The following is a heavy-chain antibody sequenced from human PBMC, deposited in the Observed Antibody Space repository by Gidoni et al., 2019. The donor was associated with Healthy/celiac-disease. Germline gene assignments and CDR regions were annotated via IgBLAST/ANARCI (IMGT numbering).Heavy chain of an antibody. CDR2: IYPGDSDT. J-gene: IGHJ4*02. D-gene: IGHD2-2*01. CDR1: GYSFPSYW. CDR3: ARRRRGEVDYFDY. Sequence: EVQLVQSGAEGKKPGASRKISGKGSGYSFPSYWIGGVRQMPGKGLEWWGIIYPGDSDTRYSPSFQGQVTISADKSISTAYLQWSSLKASDTAMYYCARRRRGEVDYFDYWGQGTLVTVSS. V-gene: IGHV5-51*01.